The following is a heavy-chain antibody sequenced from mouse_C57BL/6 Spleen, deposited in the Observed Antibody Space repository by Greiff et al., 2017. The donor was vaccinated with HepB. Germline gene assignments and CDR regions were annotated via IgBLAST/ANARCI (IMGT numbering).Heavy chain of an antibody. V-gene: IGHV1-80*01. CDR1: GYAFSSYW. CDR3: ARGRDYGYDGGPAWFAY. D-gene: IGHD2-2*01. J-gene: IGHJ3*01. Sequence: QVQLQQSGAELVKPGASVKISCKASGYAFSSYWMNWVKQRPGKGLEWIGQIYPGDGDTNYNGKFKGKATLTADKSSSTAYMQLSSLTSEDSAVYFCARGRDYGYDGGPAWFAYWGQGTLVTVSA. CDR2: IYPGDGDT.